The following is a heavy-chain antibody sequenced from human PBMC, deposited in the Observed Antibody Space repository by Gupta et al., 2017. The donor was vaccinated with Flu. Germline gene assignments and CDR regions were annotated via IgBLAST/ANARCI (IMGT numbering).Heavy chain of an antibody. V-gene: IGHV3-23*01. CDR2: MSADGTKT. CDR1: GFGVNLHA. CDR3: AKDWGVGGIGSTPDF. D-gene: IGHD2-15*01. Sequence: EAQQLESGRHWVQRGGSVRLACEAHGFGVNLHALAWVRQASGKGLEGVSVMSADGTKTHYADFGKGRFTIPRDVSKNTLNLQMNSRGAEDTSVYYCAKDWGVGGIGSTPDFWGPGMLVTVSS. J-gene: IGHJ4*02.